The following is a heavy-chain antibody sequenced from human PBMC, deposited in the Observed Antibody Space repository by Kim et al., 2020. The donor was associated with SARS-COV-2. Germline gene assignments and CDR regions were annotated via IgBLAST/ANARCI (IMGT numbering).Heavy chain of an antibody. CDR3: ARHSRIAAADY. Sequence: TDYNQSLKSRVTVAVDTSKNQFSPKLSSVAAADTAVYYCARHSRIAAADYWGQGTLVTVSS. D-gene: IGHD6-13*01. V-gene: IGHV4-39*01. J-gene: IGHJ4*02. CDR2: T.